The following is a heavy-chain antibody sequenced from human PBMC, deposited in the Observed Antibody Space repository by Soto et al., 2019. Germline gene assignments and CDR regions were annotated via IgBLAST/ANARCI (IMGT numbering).Heavy chain of an antibody. CDR3: VGERAGGDYVKDY. CDR2: IWYDGSNK. V-gene: IGHV3-33*01. CDR1: GFSFSTYV. D-gene: IGHD4-17*01. Sequence: QVQLVESGGGVVQPGRSLRLSCAASGFSFSTYVMHWVRQAPGKGLEWVAVIWYDGSNKHYADSVKGRFSISRDNSKNTRYLQMNSLGAEDTAGYYCVGERAGGDYVKDYWGQGTLVTVSS. J-gene: IGHJ4*02.